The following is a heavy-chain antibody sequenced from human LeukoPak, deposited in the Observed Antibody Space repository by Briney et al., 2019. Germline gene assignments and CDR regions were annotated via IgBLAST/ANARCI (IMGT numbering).Heavy chain of an antibody. D-gene: IGHD2-15*01. J-gene: IGHJ6*02. CDR1: GYTFTGYY. CDR3: ARSDFYCSGGSCYFDYYYYYGMDV. Sequence: ASVKVSCKASGYTFTGYYMHWVRQAPGQGLEWMGWTNPNSGGTNYAQKFQGRVTMTRDTSISTAYMELSRLRSDDTAVYYCARSDFYCSGGSCYFDYYYYYGMDVWGQGTTVTVSS. CDR2: TNPNSGGT. V-gene: IGHV1-2*02.